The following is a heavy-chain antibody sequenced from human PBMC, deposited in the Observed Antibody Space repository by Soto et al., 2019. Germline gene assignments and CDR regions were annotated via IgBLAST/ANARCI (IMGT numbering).Heavy chain of an antibody. CDR2: ISWNSGSV. CDR1: GFNFDDYA. V-gene: IGHV3-9*01. D-gene: IGHD5-18*01. J-gene: IGHJ4*01. Sequence: VQLVESGGGLVQPGRSLRVSCAASGFNFDDYAMHWVRQAPGKGLEWVSGISWNSGSVAYADSVKGRVTISRDNAKNSLYLQMNSLRPDDTAFYYCARDLTATETAPDYWGQGILVTVSS. CDR3: ARDLTATETAPDY.